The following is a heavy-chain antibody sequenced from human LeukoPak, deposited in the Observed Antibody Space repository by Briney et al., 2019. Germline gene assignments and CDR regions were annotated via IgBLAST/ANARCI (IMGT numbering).Heavy chain of an antibody. J-gene: IGHJ5*02. CDR1: GGSFSGYY. Sequence: SETLSLTCAVYGGSFSGYYCSWIRQPPGKGLEWIGEINHSGSTNYNPSLKSRVTISVDTSKNQFSLKLSSVTAADTAVYYCARLAGTTRLYNRWGQGTLVTVSS. D-gene: IGHD1-7*01. CDR3: ARLAGTTRLYNR. CDR2: INHSGST. V-gene: IGHV4-34*01.